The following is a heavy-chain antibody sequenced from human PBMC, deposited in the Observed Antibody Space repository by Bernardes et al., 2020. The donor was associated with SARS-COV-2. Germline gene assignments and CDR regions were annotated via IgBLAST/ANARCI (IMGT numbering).Heavy chain of an antibody. CDR3: TRGRPASFDY. Sequence: SVTVSCKASGYTFTSYDINWVRQATGQGLEWMGWMNPNSGNRGYAQKFQGRVTMTRSTSISTAYMELSSLRSEDTAVYYCTRGRPASFDYWGQGTLVTVSS. CDR1: GYTFTSYD. CDR2: MNPNSGNR. J-gene: IGHJ4*02. V-gene: IGHV1-8*01.